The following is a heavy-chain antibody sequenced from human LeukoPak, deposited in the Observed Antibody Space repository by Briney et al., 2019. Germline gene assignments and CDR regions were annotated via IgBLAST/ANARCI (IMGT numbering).Heavy chain of an antibody. D-gene: IGHD6-13*01. CDR1: GVSISSSSSY. Sequence: PSETLSLTCSVSGVSISSSSSYWGWLRQPPGKGLEWIGTIYYSGSTYYNPYLKSRVTISVDTSMNQVSLKLSSVTAADTAVDYCARVSEDIAAACSNLYYYYYMDVWGKGTTVTISS. CDR2: IYYSGST. CDR3: ARVSEDIAAACSNLYYYYYMDV. J-gene: IGHJ6*03. V-gene: IGHV4-39*07.